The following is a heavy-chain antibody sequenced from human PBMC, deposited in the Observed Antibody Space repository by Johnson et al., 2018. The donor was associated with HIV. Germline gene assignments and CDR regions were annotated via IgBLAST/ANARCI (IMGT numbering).Heavy chain of an antibody. D-gene: IGHD1-26*01. J-gene: IGHJ3*02. V-gene: IGHV3-30*03. CDR2: VAYDGSKK. CDR3: AAPSLGGATFDAFDI. Sequence: QGQLVESGGGLVQPGGSLRLSCAASGFTFSNYAIHWVRQAPGKGLEWVAIVAYDGSKKCYADSMKGRFTISRDNSKNTLYLQMNSLRAEDTAVYYCAAPSLGGATFDAFDIWGQGTMVTVSS. CDR1: GFTFSNYA.